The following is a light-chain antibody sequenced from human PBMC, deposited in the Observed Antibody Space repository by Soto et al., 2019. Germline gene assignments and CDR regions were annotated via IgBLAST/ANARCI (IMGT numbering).Light chain of an antibody. J-gene: IGKJ1*01. CDR2: WAS. CDR3: QQYRYTPWT. Sequence: DIVMTQSPDSLAVSLGERATVNCKSSQSVLDNSYKKNYLAWYQQKKGQPPKLLIYWASTRESGVPDRFSGSESGTDFTLTSSSLQSEDVAVYYCQQYRYTPWTFGQGTKVEIK. V-gene: IGKV4-1*01. CDR1: QSVLDNSYKKNY.